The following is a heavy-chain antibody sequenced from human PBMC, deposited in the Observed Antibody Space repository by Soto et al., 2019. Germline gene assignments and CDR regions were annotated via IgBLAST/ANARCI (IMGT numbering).Heavy chain of an antibody. J-gene: IGHJ5*01. CDR2: IYKSATT. V-gene: IGHV4-30-4*01. CDR1: GDSISNLDYF. D-gene: IGHD7-27*01. CDR3: ARGRYCLTGRCFPNWFDS. Sequence: SETLSLTCSVSGDSISNLDYFWAWIRQPPGQALEYIGYIYKSATTYYNPSFESRVAISVDTSKSQFSLNVTSVTAADTAVYFCARGRYCLTGRCFPNWFDSWGQGTLVTVSS.